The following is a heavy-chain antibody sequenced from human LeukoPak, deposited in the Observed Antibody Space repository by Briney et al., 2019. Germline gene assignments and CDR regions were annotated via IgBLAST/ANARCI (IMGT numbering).Heavy chain of an antibody. V-gene: IGHV3-23*01. D-gene: IGHD6-19*01. J-gene: IGHJ4*02. CDR3: AKDRGQWTRWFDY. CDR1: GFTFSSYA. Sequence: GGSLRLSCAASGFTFSSYAMSWVRQAPGKGLEWVSAISGSGGSTYYADSVKGRFTISRDNSKNTLYLQMNSPRAEDTAVYYCAKDRGQWTRWFDYWGQGTLVTVSS. CDR2: ISGSGGST.